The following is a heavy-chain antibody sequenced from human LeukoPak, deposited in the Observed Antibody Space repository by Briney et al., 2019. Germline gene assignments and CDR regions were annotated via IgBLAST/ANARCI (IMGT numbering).Heavy chain of an antibody. CDR3: AKVSVRLLWFGESVPRYWYFDL. CDR2: ISYDGSNK. V-gene: IGHV3-30-3*01. Sequence: QPGGSLRLSCAASGFTFSSYAMHWVRQAPGKGLEWVAVISYDGSNKYYADSVKGRFTISRDNSKNTLYLQMNSLRAEDTAVYYCAKVSVRLLWFGESVPRYWYFDLWGRGTLVTVSS. D-gene: IGHD3-10*01. J-gene: IGHJ2*01. CDR1: GFTFSSYA.